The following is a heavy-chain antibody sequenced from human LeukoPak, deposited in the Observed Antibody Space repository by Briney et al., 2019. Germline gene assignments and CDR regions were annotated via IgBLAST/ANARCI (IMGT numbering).Heavy chain of an antibody. CDR2: ISDNGGST. CDR1: GFTFSSYA. CDR3: AKDVDDYGFSPMWY. J-gene: IGHJ4*02. Sequence: PGGSLRLSCAASGFTFSSYAMNWVRQAPGKGLEWVSSISDNGGSTYYTDSVKGRFTISGDNSKNTLWLQMNSLRAEDTAVYYCAKDVDDYGFSPMWYWGQGTLVTVSS. D-gene: IGHD4-17*01. V-gene: IGHV3-23*01.